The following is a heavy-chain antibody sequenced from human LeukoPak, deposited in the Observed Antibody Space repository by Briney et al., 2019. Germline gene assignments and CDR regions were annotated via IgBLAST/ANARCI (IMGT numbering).Heavy chain of an antibody. J-gene: IGHJ4*02. D-gene: IGHD1-26*01. CDR2: IYNSGST. CDR1: GDSMSRTSYY. CDR3: ARRHGGSSQSDY. V-gene: IGHV4-39*01. Sequence: SETLSLTCTVSGDSMSRTSYYWVWIRQPPGKGLEWLGNIYNSGSTYYNPSLKSRVTISVDMSKNQFSLKLSSVTAADTAVYYCARRHGGSSQSDYWGQGTLVTVSS.